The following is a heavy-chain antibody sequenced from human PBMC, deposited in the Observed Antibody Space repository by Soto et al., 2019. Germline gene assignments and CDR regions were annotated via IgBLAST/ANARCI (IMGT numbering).Heavy chain of an antibody. J-gene: IGHJ6*03. CDR1: GGSFSGYY. Sequence: QVQLQQWGAGLLKPSETLSLTCAVYGGSFSGYYWSWIRQPPGKGLEWIGEINHSGSTNYNPSLKSRVTISVDTSKNLFSLKLSSVTAADTAVYYCARGNVVVVAATANYYYYMDVWGKGTTVTVSS. CDR2: INHSGST. CDR3: ARGNVVVVAATANYYYYMDV. D-gene: IGHD2-15*01. V-gene: IGHV4-34*01.